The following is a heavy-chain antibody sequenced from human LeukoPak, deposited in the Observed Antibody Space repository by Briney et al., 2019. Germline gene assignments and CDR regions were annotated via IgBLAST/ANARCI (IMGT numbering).Heavy chain of an antibody. CDR2: ISGSSNTK. Sequence: PGGSLRLSCAASGFTFSYYSMSWIRQAPGKGLEWISYISGSSNTKHFADSVKGRFTISRDNAKESLYLQMDSLRAEDTAFYYCARGIFYGSGSQCFDYWGQGTLVTVSS. J-gene: IGHJ4*02. V-gene: IGHV3-48*01. D-gene: IGHD3-10*01. CDR1: GFTFSYYS. CDR3: ARGIFYGSGSQCFDY.